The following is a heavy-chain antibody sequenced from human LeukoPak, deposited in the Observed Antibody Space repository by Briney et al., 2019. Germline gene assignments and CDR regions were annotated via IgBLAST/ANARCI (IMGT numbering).Heavy chain of an antibody. J-gene: IGHJ5*02. D-gene: IGHD2-2*01. CDR2: IKQDGSEK. CDR1: GFTFSSYW. Sequence: GGSLRLSCAASGFTFSSYWMSWVRQAPGKGLEWVANIKQDGSEKYYVDSVKGRFTISRDNAKNSLYLQMNSLRAEDTAVYYCARPGYCSSTSCYEWFDPWGQGTLVTVSS. CDR3: ARPGYCSSTSCYEWFDP. V-gene: IGHV3-7*01.